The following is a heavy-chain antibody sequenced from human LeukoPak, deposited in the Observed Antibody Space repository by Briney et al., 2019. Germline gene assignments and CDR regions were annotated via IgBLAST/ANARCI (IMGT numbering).Heavy chain of an antibody. V-gene: IGHV4-34*01. CDR1: GGSFSGYY. Sequence: PSETLSLTCAVYGGSFSGYYWSWIRQPPGKGLEWIGEINHSGSTNYNPSLKSRVTISVDTSKNQFSLKLSSVTAADTAVYYCARDHSSSWYRWFDPWGQGTLVTVSS. CDR3: ARDHSSSWYRWFDP. J-gene: IGHJ5*02. CDR2: INHSGST. D-gene: IGHD6-13*01.